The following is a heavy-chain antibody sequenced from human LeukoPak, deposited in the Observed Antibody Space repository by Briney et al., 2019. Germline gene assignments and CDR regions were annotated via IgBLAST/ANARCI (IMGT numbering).Heavy chain of an antibody. V-gene: IGHV1-69*10. D-gene: IGHD3-10*01. Sequence: SVKVSCKASGGTFSSYAISWVRQAPGQGLEWMGGIIPILGTANYAQKFQGRVTITADKSTSTAYMELSSLRSEDTAVYYCARDWSLMAYYYYMDVWGKGTTVTVSS. CDR3: ARDWSLMAYYYYMDV. CDR1: GGTFSSYA. J-gene: IGHJ6*03. CDR2: IIPILGTA.